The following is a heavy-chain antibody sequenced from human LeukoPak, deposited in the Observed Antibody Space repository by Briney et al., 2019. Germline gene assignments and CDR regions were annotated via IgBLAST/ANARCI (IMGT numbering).Heavy chain of an antibody. V-gene: IGHV3-11*01. CDR2: ISSSVSTI. Sequence: GGSLRLSCAASGFTFSDYYMSWIRQAPGKGLEWVSYISSSVSTIYYADSVKGRFTISRDNAKNSLYLQMNSLRAEDTAVYYCARSRLSSYCSGASCYSGFDYWGQGTLVTVSS. CDR3: ARSRLSSYCSGASCYSGFDY. J-gene: IGHJ4*02. D-gene: IGHD2-15*01. CDR1: GFTFSDYY.